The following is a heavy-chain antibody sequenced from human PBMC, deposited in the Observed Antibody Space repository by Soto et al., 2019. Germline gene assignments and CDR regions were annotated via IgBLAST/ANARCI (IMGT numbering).Heavy chain of an antibody. CDR3: TTELLEPTMVRGASDY. Sequence: GGSLRLSCAASGFTFSNAWMSWVRQAPGKGLEWVGRIKSKTDGGTTDYAAPVKGRFTIPRDDSKNTLYLQMTSLNTEDTAVYYCTTELLEPTMVRGASDYWGQGTLVTVSS. CDR1: GFTFSNAW. V-gene: IGHV3-15*01. J-gene: IGHJ4*02. CDR2: IKSKTDGGTT. D-gene: IGHD3-10*01.